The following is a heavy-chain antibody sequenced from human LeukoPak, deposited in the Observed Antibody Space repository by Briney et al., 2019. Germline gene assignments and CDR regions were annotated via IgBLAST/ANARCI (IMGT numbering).Heavy chain of an antibody. J-gene: IGHJ4*02. CDR1: GFTFSSYA. V-gene: IGHV3-23*01. D-gene: IGHD3-10*01. CDR2: ISGSGGST. Sequence: PGGSLRLPCAASGFTFSSYAMSWVRQAPGKGLEWVSAISGSGGSTYYAASVKGRFTISRDNSKNTLYLQMNSMRAEDTAVYYCAKGDGSGSYYNRGPFDYWGQGTLVTVSS. CDR3: AKGDGSGSYYNRGPFDY.